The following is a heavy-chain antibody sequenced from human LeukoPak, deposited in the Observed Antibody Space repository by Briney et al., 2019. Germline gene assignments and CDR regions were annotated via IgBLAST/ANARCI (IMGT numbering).Heavy chain of an antibody. V-gene: IGHV3-30*04. Sequence: GGSLRLSCATSGFTFSSYAMHWVRQAPGKWLEWVAVISEDGSNKYYADSVKGRFTISRDNSKNTLYLQMNSLRAEDTAVYYCARALGELVSWNQGYYYYGMDVWGQGTTVTVSS. CDR2: ISEDGSNK. D-gene: IGHD1-1*01. CDR3: ARALGELVSWNQGYYYYGMDV. J-gene: IGHJ6*02. CDR1: GFTFSSYA.